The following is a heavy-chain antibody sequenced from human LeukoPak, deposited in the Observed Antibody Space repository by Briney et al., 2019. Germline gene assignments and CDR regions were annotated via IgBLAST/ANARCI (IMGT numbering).Heavy chain of an antibody. Sequence: ASVKVSCKVSGNTLTELSIHWVRQAPGKGLEWMGGFDPEDGKTIFPEKFQGRVTMTEDTSTDTAYLELRSLTSDDTAMYYCARDERARGGNSGYFDYWGQGTLITVSS. CDR1: GNTLTELS. CDR2: FDPEDGKT. D-gene: IGHD4-23*01. CDR3: ARDERARGGNSGYFDY. J-gene: IGHJ4*02. V-gene: IGHV1-24*01.